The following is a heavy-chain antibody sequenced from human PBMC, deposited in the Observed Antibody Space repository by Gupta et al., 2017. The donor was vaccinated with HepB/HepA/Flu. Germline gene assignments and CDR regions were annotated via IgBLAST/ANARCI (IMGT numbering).Heavy chain of an antibody. CDR3: AKPPPHVRYLCGMDV. D-gene: IGHD1-26*01. CDR2: ILYGGSSK. Sequence: QVQLVASGGGVVQPGRSLRLSCAASGFTFSNYGMHWVRQAPGTGLEWVAVILYGGSSKIYGSPGKGPFNNSRENSKDQLDLKMNRVGGGGAAGDYLAKPPPHVRYLCGMDVWGQGTTVIVSS. CDR1: GFTFSNYG. J-gene: IGHJ6*02. V-gene: IGHV3-30*18.